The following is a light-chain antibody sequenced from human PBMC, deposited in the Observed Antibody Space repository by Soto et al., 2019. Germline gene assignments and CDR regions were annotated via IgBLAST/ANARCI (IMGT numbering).Light chain of an antibody. Sequence: DIHVTQSPSSLSPSVGDRVTLTCRTSQHVATYLNWYQQKSGRAPTLLIYSSSGLQPGVSPRFSGSGSGTDFTLTISSLQSEDFATYFCQQTYSVPPTFGQGTTVDFK. CDR1: QHVATY. CDR3: QQTYSVPPT. CDR2: SSS. V-gene: IGKV1-39*01. J-gene: IGKJ1*01.